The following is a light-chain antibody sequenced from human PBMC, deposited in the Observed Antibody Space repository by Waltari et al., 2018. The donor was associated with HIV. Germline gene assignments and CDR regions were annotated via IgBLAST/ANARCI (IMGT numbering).Light chain of an antibody. CDR3: QVWDSSSDWV. Sequence: SYVLTQPPSVSVATGKTARITCGGNNIGSKSVHWYQQKPGQAPVLVIYYDSDRPSGIPERCSGSNSGNTATLTISRVEAGDEADYYCQVWDSSSDWVFGGGTKLTVL. V-gene: IGLV3-21*04. CDR2: YDS. CDR1: NIGSKS. J-gene: IGLJ3*02.